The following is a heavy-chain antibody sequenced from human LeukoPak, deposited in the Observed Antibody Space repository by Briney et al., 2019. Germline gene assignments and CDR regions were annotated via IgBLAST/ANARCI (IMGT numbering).Heavy chain of an antibody. D-gene: IGHD3-10*01. CDR3: ARDGDASGRSRFDP. Sequence: GASVKVSCKASGNTFTRNYMHWVRQAPGQGLEWMGIINPSGDSSSYAQKFQGRVTLTRDTSTSTVYMELTSLRSDDTAVYYCARDGDASGRSRFDPWGQGTLVTVSS. J-gene: IGHJ5*02. CDR2: INPSGDSS. V-gene: IGHV1-46*01. CDR1: GNTFTRNY.